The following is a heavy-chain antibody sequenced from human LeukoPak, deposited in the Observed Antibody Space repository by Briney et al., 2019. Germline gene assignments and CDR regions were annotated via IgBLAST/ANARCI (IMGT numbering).Heavy chain of an antibody. D-gene: IGHD3-3*01. V-gene: IGHV3-74*01. CDR3: ASTPHYDFWSGIYYYYGMDV. CDR2: INSDGSST. J-gene: IGHJ6*02. Sequence: GGSLRLSCAVSGFTLSDYYMSWIRQAPEKGLVWVSRINSDGSSTSYADSVKGRFTISRDNAKNTLYLQMNSLRAEDTAVYYCASTPHYDFWSGIYYYYGMDVWGQGTTVTVSS. CDR1: GFTLSDYY.